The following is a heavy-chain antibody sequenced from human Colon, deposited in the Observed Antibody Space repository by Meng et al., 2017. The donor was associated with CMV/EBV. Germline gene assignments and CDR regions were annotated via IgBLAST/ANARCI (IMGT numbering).Heavy chain of an antibody. D-gene: IGHD1-26*01. CDR3: ARELPHTYYFDS. J-gene: IGHJ4*02. CDR2: IKSDGESN. V-gene: IGHV1-46*01. CDR1: AYIVTTYH. Sequence: QVQLVQSGAEVKQTGASVRLSCKASAYIVTTYHMHWVRQAPGQGLEWMGIIKSDGESNIYAQKFEDRVTMTRDMSTSTVYMDLTSLRSEDTAVYYCARELPHTYYFDSWSQGTLVTVSS.